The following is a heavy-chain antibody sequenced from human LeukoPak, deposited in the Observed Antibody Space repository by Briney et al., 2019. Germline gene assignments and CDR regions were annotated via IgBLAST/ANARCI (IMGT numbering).Heavy chain of an antibody. CDR2: ISAYNGNT. D-gene: IGHD6-13*01. Sequence: GASVKVSCKASGYTFTSYGISWVRQAPGQGLEWMGWISAYNGNTNYAQKLQGRVTMTTDTSTSTAYMELRSLRSDDTAVYYCARAPAGYSISWYIYWGQGTLVTVSS. V-gene: IGHV1-18*01. CDR3: ARAPAGYSISWYIY. CDR1: GYTFTSYG. J-gene: IGHJ4*02.